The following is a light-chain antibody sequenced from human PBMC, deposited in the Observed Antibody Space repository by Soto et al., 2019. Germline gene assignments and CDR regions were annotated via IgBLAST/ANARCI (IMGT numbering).Light chain of an antibody. CDR2: ADD. CDR3: QSYDSSNVV. V-gene: IGLV6-57*02. CDR1: SGSIASNY. J-gene: IGLJ2*01. Sequence: LTQPHSVSESPGKTVTISCTGSSGSIASNYVQWYQQRPGSAPTTVIYADDQRPSGVPDRFSGSIDSSSNSASLTISGLRTEDEADYYCQSYDSSNVVFGGGTKVTVL.